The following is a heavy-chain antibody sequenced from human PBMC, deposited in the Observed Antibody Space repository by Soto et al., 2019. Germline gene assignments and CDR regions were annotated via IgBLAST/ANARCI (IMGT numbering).Heavy chain of an antibody. CDR1: GFTASSNY. V-gene: IGHV3-53*01. CDR2: IYSGGSA. CDR3: ARDYSSSRYYGMDV. J-gene: IGHJ6*02. D-gene: IGHD3-22*01. Sequence: GGSLRLSCAASGFTASSNYMSWVRQAPGKGLEWVSVIYSGGSAYYADSVKGRFTISRDNSKNTLYLQMNSLRAEDTAVYYCARDYSSSRYYGMDVWGQGTTVTVSS.